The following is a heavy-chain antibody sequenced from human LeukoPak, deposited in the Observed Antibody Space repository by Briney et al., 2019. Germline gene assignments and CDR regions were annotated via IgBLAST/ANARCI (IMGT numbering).Heavy chain of an antibody. V-gene: IGHV1-69*04. CDR3: ARDPSLRSYYYYGMDV. D-gene: IGHD3-10*01. CDR1: GGTFSSYA. CDR2: TIPILGIA. Sequence: SVKVSCKASGGTFSSYAISWVRQAPGQGLEWMGRTIPILGIANYAQKFQGRVTITADKSTSTAYMELSSLRSEDTAVYYCARDPSLRSYYYYGMDVWGQGTTVTVSS. J-gene: IGHJ6*02.